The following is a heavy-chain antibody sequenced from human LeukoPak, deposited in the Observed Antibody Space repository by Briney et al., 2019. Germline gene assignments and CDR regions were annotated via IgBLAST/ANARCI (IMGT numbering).Heavy chain of an antibody. CDR2: IYYSGST. CDR3: ARSPGYSSSWPPFDY. V-gene: IGHV4-59*12. J-gene: IGHJ4*02. D-gene: IGHD6-13*01. Sequence: TSETLSLTCTVSGGSISSYYWSWIRQPPGKGLEWIGYIYYSGSTNYNPSLKSRVTISVDKSKNQFSLKLSSVTAADTAVYYCARSPGYSSSWPPFDYWGQGTLVTVSS. CDR1: GGSISSYY.